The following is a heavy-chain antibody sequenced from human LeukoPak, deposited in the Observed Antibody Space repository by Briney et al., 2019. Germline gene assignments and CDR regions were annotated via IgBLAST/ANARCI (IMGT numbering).Heavy chain of an antibody. J-gene: IGHJ1*01. CDR3: AREPSGNFGQLVSSAEYFQH. Sequence: GGSLGLSCAASGFTFSIYNMNWVRQAPGKGLEWVATIKEDGSEKRYVDSVRGRFTISRDDAKSSLYLQMNSLRAEDTAVYYCAREPSGNFGQLVSSAEYFQHWGQGTRVTVSS. CDR1: GFTFSIYN. D-gene: IGHD5/OR15-5a*01. V-gene: IGHV3-7*01. CDR2: IKEDGSEK.